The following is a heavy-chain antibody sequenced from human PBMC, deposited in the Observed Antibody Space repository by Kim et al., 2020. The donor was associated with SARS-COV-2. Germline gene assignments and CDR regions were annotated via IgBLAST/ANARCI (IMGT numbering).Heavy chain of an antibody. Sequence: YHPALKSRVAISVYKSKNQFSLKLSSVTAADTAVYYCARVVPYYYYGMDVWGQGTTVTVSS. CDR3: ARVVPYYYYGMDV. D-gene: IGHD2-15*01. J-gene: IGHJ6*02. V-gene: IGHV4-61*05.